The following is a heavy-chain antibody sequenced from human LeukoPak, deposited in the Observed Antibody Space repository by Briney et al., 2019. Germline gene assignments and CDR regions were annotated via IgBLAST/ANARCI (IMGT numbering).Heavy chain of an antibody. J-gene: IGHJ4*02. CDR3: ARKSDSYMLRGGDC. D-gene: IGHD3-10*01. V-gene: IGHV3-66*01. CDR2: IYSGGDT. Sequence: GVSLRLSGAASGFSVSSNFMSWVRQAPGKGLECVSVIYSGGDTYYADSVRGRFTISRDKSKNTLYLQMDSLRVGDTAVYYCARKSDSYMLRGGDCWGQGTLVTVSS. CDR1: GFSVSSNF.